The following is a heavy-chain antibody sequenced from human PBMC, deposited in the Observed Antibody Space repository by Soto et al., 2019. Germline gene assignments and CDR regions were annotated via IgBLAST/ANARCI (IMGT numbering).Heavy chain of an antibody. V-gene: IGHV3-23*01. Sequence: VGSLRLSSAASGFSFVNYAMNWVRQAPGKGLEWVSGLSGSGTSTYYADSVKGRFTISRDNSRDTLFLQMNSLTADDTAVYYCAKATTNGGWFNPFDSWGQGALVTVSS. J-gene: IGHJ4*02. D-gene: IGHD6-19*01. CDR2: LSGSGTST. CDR1: GFSFVNYA. CDR3: AKATTNGGWFNPFDS.